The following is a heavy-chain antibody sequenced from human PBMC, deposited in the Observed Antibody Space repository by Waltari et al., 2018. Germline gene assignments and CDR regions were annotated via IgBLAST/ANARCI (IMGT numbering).Heavy chain of an antibody. J-gene: IGHJ6*02. Sequence: QVQLQQWGAGLLKPSETLSLTCAVYGGSFSGYYWSWIRQPPGKGLEWIGENNHSGSTNHNPSPKSRVTISVDTSKNQCSLKLSSVTAADTAVYYCARDRVDSSGPWPYGMDVWGQGTTVTVSS. D-gene: IGHD3-22*01. V-gene: IGHV4-34*01. CDR2: NNHSGST. CDR3: ARDRVDSSGPWPYGMDV. CDR1: GGSFSGYY.